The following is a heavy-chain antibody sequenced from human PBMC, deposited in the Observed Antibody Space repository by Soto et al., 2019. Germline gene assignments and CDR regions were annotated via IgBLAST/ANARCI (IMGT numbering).Heavy chain of an antibody. CDR1: GFTFSNAW. CDR3: TTTEVGATTGAFDI. V-gene: IGHV3-15*07. D-gene: IGHD1-26*01. Sequence: GGSLRLSCAASGFTFSNAWMNWVRQAPGKGLEWVGRIRGKAGVGTTDSAAPVKGRFIISRDDSKNTLYLQMNSLKTDDTAVYYCTTTEVGATTGAFDIWGQGTVVTVS. J-gene: IGHJ3*02. CDR2: IRGKAGVGTT.